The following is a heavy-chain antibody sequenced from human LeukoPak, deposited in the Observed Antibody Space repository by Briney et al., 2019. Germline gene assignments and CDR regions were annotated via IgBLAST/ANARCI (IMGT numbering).Heavy chain of an antibody. V-gene: IGHV1-8*01. Sequence: ASVKVSCKAYGFTFSAYDINWVRQAPGQGLEWMEWMNPTSGNTGFAQKFQGRVTMTRDTSINTAYMELSNLRSEDTAVYYCARVSQTPAYYYTSGYYYHGYWGQGTRVTVPS. J-gene: IGHJ4*02. CDR3: ARVSQTPAYYYTSGYYYHGY. CDR2: MNPTSGNT. D-gene: IGHD3-22*01. CDR1: GFTFSAYD.